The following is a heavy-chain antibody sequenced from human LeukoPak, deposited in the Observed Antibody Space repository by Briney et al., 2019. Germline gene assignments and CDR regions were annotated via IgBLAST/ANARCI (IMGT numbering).Heavy chain of an antibody. D-gene: IGHD3-3*01. V-gene: IGHV4-4*02. J-gene: IGHJ5*02. CDR3: ARVSGLYDFWSGYYRMGSPFDP. CDR2: IYHSGST. Sequence: SETLSLTCAVSGGSISSRNWWSWVRQPPGKGLEWIGEIYHSGSTNYNPSLKSRVTISVDTSKNQFSLKLSSVTAADTAVYYCARVSGLYDFWSGYYRMGSPFDPWGQGTLVTVSS. CDR1: GGSISSRNW.